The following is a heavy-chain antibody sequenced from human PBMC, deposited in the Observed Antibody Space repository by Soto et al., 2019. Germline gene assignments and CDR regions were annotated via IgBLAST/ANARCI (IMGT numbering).Heavy chain of an antibody. CDR2: VSYSGSN. V-gene: IGHV4-59*01. J-gene: IGHJ4*02. CDR3: ASGQSTDGYNFFDY. CDR1: DVSISGYY. D-gene: IGHD5-18*01. Sequence: ASETLSLTCTVSDVSISGYYWSWIRQPPGKGLEWMGYVSYSGSNNYNPSLQSRVTISMDTSENQFSLRLTSVTAADTAMYYCASGQSTDGYNFFDYWGQGTLVTVSS.